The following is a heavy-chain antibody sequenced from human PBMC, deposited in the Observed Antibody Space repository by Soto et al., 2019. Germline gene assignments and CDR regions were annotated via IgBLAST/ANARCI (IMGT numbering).Heavy chain of an antibody. CDR2: INSAGSST. V-gene: IGHV3-74*01. D-gene: IGHD4-17*01. Sequence: EVQLVESGGGLVQPGGSLRLSCAASGLTFSSYWMHWVRQAPGRGLVWVSRINSAGSSTSYAESVKGRFTISRDNAKNPLYLQMISLRDEDTAVYYCALSHTVTTDYWGQGTLVTVSS. CDR3: ALSHTVTTDY. CDR1: GLTFSSYW. J-gene: IGHJ4*02.